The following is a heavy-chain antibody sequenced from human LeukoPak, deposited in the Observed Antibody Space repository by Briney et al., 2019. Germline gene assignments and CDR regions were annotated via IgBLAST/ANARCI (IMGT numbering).Heavy chain of an antibody. CDR2: IYTSGST. D-gene: IGHD3-10*01. CDR3: ARDLPFMVRGVNSWNWFDP. CDR1: GGSISSYY. V-gene: IGHV4-4*07. Sequence: PSETLSLTCTVSGGSISSYYWSWIRQPAGKGLEWIGRIYTSGSTNYNPSLKSRVTMSVDTSKNQFSLKLSSVTAADTAVYYCARDLPFMVRGVNSWNWFDPWGQGTLVTVSS. J-gene: IGHJ5*02.